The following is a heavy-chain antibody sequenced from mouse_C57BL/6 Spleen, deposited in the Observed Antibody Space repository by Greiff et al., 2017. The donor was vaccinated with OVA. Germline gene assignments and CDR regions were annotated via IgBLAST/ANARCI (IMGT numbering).Heavy chain of an antibody. D-gene: IGHD3-1*01. CDR1: GYTFTSYW. J-gene: IGHJ4*01. Sequence: VQLQQSGAELVKPGASVKLSCKASGYTFTSYWMHWVKQRPGQGLEWIGMIHPNSGSTNYNEKFKSKATLTVDKSSSTAYMQLSSLTSEDSAVYYCARSGECSIDYWGQGTSVTVSS. V-gene: IGHV1-64*01. CDR3: ARSGECSIDY. CDR2: IHPNSGST.